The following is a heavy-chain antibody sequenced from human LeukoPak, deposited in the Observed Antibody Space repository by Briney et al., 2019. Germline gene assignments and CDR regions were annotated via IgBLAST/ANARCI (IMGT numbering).Heavy chain of an antibody. CDR3: ARSGTAMVNYFDY. V-gene: IGHV6-1*01. Sequence: SQTLSLTCALSGDSFSSNSAAWNWLRQSPSRGLEWLGRTYYRSKWYNDYAVAVKSRITINPDTSKNQFSLQLNSVTPEDTAVYYCARSGTAMVNYFDYWGQGTLVTVSS. CDR1: GDSFSSNSAA. D-gene: IGHD5-18*01. J-gene: IGHJ4*02. CDR2: TYYRSKWYN.